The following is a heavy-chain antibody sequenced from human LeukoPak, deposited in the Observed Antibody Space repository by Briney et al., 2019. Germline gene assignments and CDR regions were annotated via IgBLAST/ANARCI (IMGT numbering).Heavy chain of an antibody. CDR2: INPSGGST. CDR3: ARATLSYAFDI. J-gene: IGHJ3*02. Sequence: ASVKVSCKASGYTFTSHYMHWVRQAPGQGLEWMGIINPSGGSTSYAQKFQGRVTMTRDMSTSTVYMELSSLRSEDTAVYYCARATLSYAFDIWGQGTMVTVSS. V-gene: IGHV1-46*01. CDR1: GYTFTSHY.